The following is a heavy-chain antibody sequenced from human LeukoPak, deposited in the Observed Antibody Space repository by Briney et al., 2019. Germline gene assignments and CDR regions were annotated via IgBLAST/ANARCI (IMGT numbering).Heavy chain of an antibody. V-gene: IGHV1-46*01. Sequence: ASVKVSCKASGYTFTGYYMHWVRQAPGQGLEWVGIINPSGGSTSYAQKFQGRVTMTRDMSTSTDYMELSSLRSEDKAVYYCESDSCNGGGCHYWYFDLWGRGTLVTVSS. J-gene: IGHJ2*01. CDR3: ESDSCNGGGCHYWYFDL. D-gene: IGHD2-15*01. CDR1: GYTFTGYY. CDR2: INPSGGST.